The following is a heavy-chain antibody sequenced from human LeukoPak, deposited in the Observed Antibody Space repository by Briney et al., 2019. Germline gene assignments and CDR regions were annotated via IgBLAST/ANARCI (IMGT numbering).Heavy chain of an antibody. CDR2: IGRYGVTT. D-gene: IGHD3-9*01. CDR3: ARGEDILTG. Sequence: GSLRLSCAASGFTFNDYSMNWVRQAPGKGLEWVAYIGRYGVTTYYADSVKGRFTISGDNAKNSLNLQMNSLRAEDTAVYYCARGEDILTGWSQGTLVTVSS. J-gene: IGHJ4*02. V-gene: IGHV3-48*04. CDR1: GFTFNDYS.